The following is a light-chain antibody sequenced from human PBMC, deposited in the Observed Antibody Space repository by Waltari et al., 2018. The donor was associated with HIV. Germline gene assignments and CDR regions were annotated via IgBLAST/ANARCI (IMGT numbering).Light chain of an antibody. CDR3: SSYTITKNLL. CDR2: GVT. V-gene: IGLV2-14*01. CDR1: GGVMAVFDS. J-gene: IGLJ2*01. Sequence: QSALTQPASVSGSPGQSITISFSATGGVMAVFDSVSWYQQYPHKAPQLIIYGVTSRPFVVSDRFSGSKSGDTASLTISGLRTEDEAKYYCSSYTITKNLLFGGGTTLTVL.